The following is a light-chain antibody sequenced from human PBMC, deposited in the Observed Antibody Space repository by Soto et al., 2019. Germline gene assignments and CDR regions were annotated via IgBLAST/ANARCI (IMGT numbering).Light chain of an antibody. CDR1: QSVSSN. J-gene: IGKJ1*01. CDR3: QQSGSPRT. CDR2: GAY. V-gene: IGKV3-20*01. Sequence: EIVMTQSPATLSVSPGERATLSCRASQSVSSNLAWYQQKPGQAPRLLIYGAYNRATGIPDRFSGSGSGTDFTLTISRLEPEDFTVYYCQQSGSPRTFGQGTKVDIK.